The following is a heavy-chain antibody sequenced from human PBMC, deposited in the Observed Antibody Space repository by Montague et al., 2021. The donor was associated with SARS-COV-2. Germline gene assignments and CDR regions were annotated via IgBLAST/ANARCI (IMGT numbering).Heavy chain of an antibody. D-gene: IGHD3-16*01. CDR3: ASEQRGYDDDLGVFAHFDI. CDR2: IYYSGST. CDR1: GDSISNYY. Sequence: SETLSLTCTVSGDSISNYYWCWIRQPPPRGLEWIGYIYYSGSTNYNHSLKSRVTISVDTSKSQFSLKLSSVTAADTAVHYCASEQRGYDDDLGVFAHFDIWGQGTLVTVSS. V-gene: IGHV4-59*01. J-gene: IGHJ4*02.